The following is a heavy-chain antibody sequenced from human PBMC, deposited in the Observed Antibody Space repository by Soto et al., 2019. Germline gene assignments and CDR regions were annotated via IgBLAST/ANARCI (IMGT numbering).Heavy chain of an antibody. J-gene: IGHJ6*02. CDR2: ISWDGGST. D-gene: IGHD3-10*01. Sequence: GGSLRLSCAASGFTFDDYTMHWVRQAPGKGLEWVSLISWDGGSTYYADSVKGRFTISRDNSKNSLYLQMNSLRTEDTALYYCAKASGLWFGELPDVMDFWGQGTTVTVS. CDR3: AKASGLWFGELPDVMDF. V-gene: IGHV3-43*01. CDR1: GFTFDDYT.